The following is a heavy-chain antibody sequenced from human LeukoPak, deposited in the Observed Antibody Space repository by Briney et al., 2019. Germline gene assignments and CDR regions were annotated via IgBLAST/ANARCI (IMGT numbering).Heavy chain of an antibody. CDR2: IRADAVTT. V-gene: IGHV3-23*01. J-gene: IGHJ6*03. Sequence: GGSLRLSCATSGFIFSHHGMNWVRQAPGKGLEWVSGIRADAVTTYYADSVKGRFIISRDNSKNTVYLQMNSLRAGDTAMYYCARGITIQGYYDDYFYMDVWGKGTTVTISS. CDR1: GFIFSHHG. D-gene: IGHD1-1*01. CDR3: ARGITIQGYYDDYFYMDV.